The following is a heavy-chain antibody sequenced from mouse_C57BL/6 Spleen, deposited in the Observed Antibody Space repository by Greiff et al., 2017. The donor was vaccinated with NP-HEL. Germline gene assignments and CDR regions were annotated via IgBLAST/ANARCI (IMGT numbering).Heavy chain of an antibody. CDR3: ARGRVLFRYFDV. J-gene: IGHJ1*03. D-gene: IGHD6-5*01. CDR1: GYTFTSYW. V-gene: IGHV1-64*01. CDR2: IHPNSGST. Sequence: QVQLQQPGAELVKPGASVKLSCKASGYTFTSYWMHWVKQRPGQGLEWIGMIHPNSGSTNYNEKFKSKATLTVDKSSSTAYMQLSSLTSEDSAVYYCARGRVLFRYFDVWGTGTTVTVSS.